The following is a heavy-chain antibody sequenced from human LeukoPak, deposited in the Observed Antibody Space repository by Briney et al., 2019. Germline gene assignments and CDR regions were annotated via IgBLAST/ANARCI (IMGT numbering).Heavy chain of an antibody. D-gene: IGHD3-9*01. V-gene: IGHV3-21*01. CDR2: ISSSSSYI. CDR1: GFTFSNAW. Sequence: GGSLRLSCAASGFTFSNAWMSWVRQAPGKGLEWVSSISSSSSYIYYADSVKGRFTISRDNAKNSLYLQMNSLRAEDTAVYYCATVLRYFDWLFRFDPWGQGTLVTVSS. CDR3: ATVLRYFDWLFRFDP. J-gene: IGHJ5*02.